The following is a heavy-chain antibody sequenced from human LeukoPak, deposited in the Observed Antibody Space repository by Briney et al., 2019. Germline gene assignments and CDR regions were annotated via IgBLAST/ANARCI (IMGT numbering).Heavy chain of an antibody. J-gene: IGHJ4*02. V-gene: IGHV3-30*18. D-gene: IGHD6-13*01. Sequence: GGSLRLSCAASGFTFSSYVMHWVRQAPGKGLEWVAVISYDGSNKYYADSVKGRFTISRDNSKNTLYLQMNSLRAEDTAVYYCAKGQIAAAGPTYFDYWGQGTLATVSS. CDR1: GFTFSSYV. CDR3: AKGQIAAAGPTYFDY. CDR2: ISYDGSNK.